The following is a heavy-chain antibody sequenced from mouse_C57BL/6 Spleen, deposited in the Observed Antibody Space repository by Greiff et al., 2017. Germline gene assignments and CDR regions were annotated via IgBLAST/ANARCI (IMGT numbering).Heavy chain of an antibody. CDR3: TKAIDYDYEFAY. D-gene: IGHD2-4*01. J-gene: IGHJ3*01. CDR2: ISSGGDYI. V-gene: IGHV5S21*01. CDR1: GFTFSSYA. Sequence: EVHLVESGEGLVKPGGSLKLSCAASGFTFSSYAMSWVRQTPEKRLEWVAYISSGGDYIYYADTVKGRVTISRDNARHTLYLQMSSLKSEDTAMCYGTKAIDYDYEFAYWGQGTLVTVSA.